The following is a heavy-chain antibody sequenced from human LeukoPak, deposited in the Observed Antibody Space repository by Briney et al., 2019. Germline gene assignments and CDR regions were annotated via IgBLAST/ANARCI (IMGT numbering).Heavy chain of an antibody. V-gene: IGHV4-59*01. Sequence: PSETLSLTCTVSGGSISSYYWGWIRQPPGKRLECVGYIYSSGSTNYNPSLKSRVTISVDTSKNQFSLKMRSVTAADTAVYCCARWNEGLDYWGQGALVTVSS. CDR1: GGSISSYY. J-gene: IGHJ4*02. CDR2: IYSSGST. CDR3: ARWNEGLDY. D-gene: IGHD1-1*01.